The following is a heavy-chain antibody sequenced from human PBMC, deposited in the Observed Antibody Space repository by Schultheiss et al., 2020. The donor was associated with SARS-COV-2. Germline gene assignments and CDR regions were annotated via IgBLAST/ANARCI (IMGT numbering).Heavy chain of an antibody. CDR3: ARDGLGRFRELLMVDY. V-gene: IGHV1-69*13. Sequence: SVKVSCKASGGTFSSYAISWVRQAPGQGLEWMGGIIPIFGTANYAQKFQGRVTITADESTSTAYMELSSLRSEDTAVYYCARDGLGRFRELLMVDYWGQGTLVTVSS. CDR2: IIPIFGTA. J-gene: IGHJ4*02. CDR1: GGTFSSYA. D-gene: IGHD3-10*01.